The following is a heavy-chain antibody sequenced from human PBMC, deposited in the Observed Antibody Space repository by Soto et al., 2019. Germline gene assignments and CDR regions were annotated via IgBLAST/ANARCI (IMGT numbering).Heavy chain of an antibody. CDR1: GFTFSSYG. Sequence: GGSLRLSCAASGFTFSSYGMHWVRQAPGKGLEWVAVIWYDGSNKYYADSVKGRFTISRDNSKNTLYLQMNSLRAEDTAVYYCARGWALDIVATSVIWGQGTLVTVSS. V-gene: IGHV3-33*01. CDR2: IWYDGSNK. D-gene: IGHD5-12*01. CDR3: ARGWALDIVATSVI. J-gene: IGHJ4*02.